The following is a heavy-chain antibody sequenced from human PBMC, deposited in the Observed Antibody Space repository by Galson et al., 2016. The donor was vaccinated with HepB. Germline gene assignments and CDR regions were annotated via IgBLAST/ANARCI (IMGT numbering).Heavy chain of an antibody. J-gene: IGHJ4*02. CDR3: ARLGYSAYVLDS. Sequence: LPCTVSGGSISRSRYFWGWIRQPPGRGLEWIGNIYYNETTYYNPSLRSRVSISVDTSKSQLSLKLNSVTAADTAVYYCARLGYSAYVLDSWGQGTRVSVSS. V-gene: IGHV4-39*01. D-gene: IGHD5-12*01. CDR2: IYYNETT. CDR1: GGSISRSRYF.